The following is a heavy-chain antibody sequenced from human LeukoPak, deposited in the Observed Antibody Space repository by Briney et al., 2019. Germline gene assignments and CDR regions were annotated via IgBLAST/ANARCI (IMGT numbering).Heavy chain of an antibody. CDR2: IYPGDSDT. CDR3: ARGVGSSSQTDAFDI. CDR1: GYSFTSYW. Sequence: GESLKISCKGSGYSFTSYWIGWVRQMPGKGLEWMGIIYPGDSDTRYSPSFQGQVTISADKSISTAYLQWSSLKASDTAMYYCARGVGSSSQTDAFDIWGQGTMVTVSS. D-gene: IGHD6-6*01. V-gene: IGHV5-51*01. J-gene: IGHJ3*02.